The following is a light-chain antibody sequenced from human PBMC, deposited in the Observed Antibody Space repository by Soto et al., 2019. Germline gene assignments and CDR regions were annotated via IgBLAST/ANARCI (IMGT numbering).Light chain of an antibody. CDR1: SSDVGAYNS. Sequence: QSALTQPPSASGSHGQSVTISCTGTSSDVGAYNSVSWYQHYPGKAPKLLIYEVSKRPSGVPDRFSGSKSGNTASLTVSGLQAEDEADYYCSSYAGATNLVFGGGTKVTVL. CDR2: EVS. CDR3: SSYAGATNLV. J-gene: IGLJ2*01. V-gene: IGLV2-8*01.